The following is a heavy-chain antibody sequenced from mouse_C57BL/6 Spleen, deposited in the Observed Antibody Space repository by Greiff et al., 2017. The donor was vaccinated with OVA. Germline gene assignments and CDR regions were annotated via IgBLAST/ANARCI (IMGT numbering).Heavy chain of an antibody. D-gene: IGHD2-4*01. J-gene: IGHJ4*01. CDR3: ARKGGYDYTSYYAMDY. Sequence: VQLQQSGPGLVQPSQSLSITCTVSGFSLTSYGVHWVRQSPGKGLEWLGVIWSGGSTDYNAAFISRLSIRKDNSKSQVFFKMNSLQADDTAIYYCARKGGYDYTSYYAMDYWGQGTSVTVSS. CDR2: IWSGGST. V-gene: IGHV2-2*01. CDR1: GFSLTSYG.